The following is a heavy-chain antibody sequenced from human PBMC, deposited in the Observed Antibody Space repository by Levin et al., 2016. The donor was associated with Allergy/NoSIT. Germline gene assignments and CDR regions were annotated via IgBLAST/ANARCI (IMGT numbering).Heavy chain of an antibody. Sequence: RQAPGKALEWLAHIFSNDEKSYSTSLKSRLTISKDTSKSQVVLTMTNMDPVDTATYYCARIRQGNWNYEWGFDYWGQGTLVTVSS. V-gene: IGHV2-26*01. J-gene: IGHJ4*02. CDR2: IFSNDEK. CDR3: ARIRQGNWNYEWGFDY. D-gene: IGHD1-7*01.